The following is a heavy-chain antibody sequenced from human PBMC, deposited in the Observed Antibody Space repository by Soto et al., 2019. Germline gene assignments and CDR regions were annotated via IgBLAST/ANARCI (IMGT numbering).Heavy chain of an antibody. CDR1: GFTFSRYY. D-gene: IGHD3-22*01. CDR2: IKEDGSEK. V-gene: IGHV3-7*01. Sequence: SLRLSCTVSGFTFSRYYMNWVRQAPGKGLEWVATIKEDGSEKFYVDSVKGRFTISRDNAKNSLFLQMNSLRVEDTAVYYCAREPRYYYDSSGYLNWFDPWGQGTLVTVSS. CDR3: AREPRYYYDSSGYLNWFDP. J-gene: IGHJ5*02.